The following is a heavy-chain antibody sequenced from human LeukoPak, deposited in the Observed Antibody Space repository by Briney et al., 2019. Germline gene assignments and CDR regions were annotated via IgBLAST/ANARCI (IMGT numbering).Heavy chain of an antibody. CDR2: INHSGRT. Sequence: SETLSLPCAVYGRSFSGYYWSWIRQPPGKGLEWIGEINHSGRTNYNPSLKTRVPISVATSKGQFSLNLSSVTAADTAVYYCARGLRLLWFGELWWFYPWGQGTLVTVSS. V-gene: IGHV4-34*01. CDR1: GRSFSGYY. D-gene: IGHD3-10*01. J-gene: IGHJ5*02. CDR3: ARGLRLLWFGELWWFYP.